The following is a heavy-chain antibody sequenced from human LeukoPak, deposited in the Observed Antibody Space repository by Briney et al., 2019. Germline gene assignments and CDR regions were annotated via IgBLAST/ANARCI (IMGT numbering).Heavy chain of an antibody. J-gene: IGHJ5*02. CDR3: ARGRRLLLSFGWFDP. D-gene: IGHD3-10*01. CDR2: IIPILGIA. V-gene: IGHV1-69*04. CDR1: GGTFSSYA. Sequence: GSSVKVSCKASGGTFSSYAISWVRRAPGQGLEWMGRIIPILGIANYAQKFQGRVTITADKSTSTAYMELSSLRSEGTAVYYCARGRRLLLSFGWFDPWGQGTLVTVSS.